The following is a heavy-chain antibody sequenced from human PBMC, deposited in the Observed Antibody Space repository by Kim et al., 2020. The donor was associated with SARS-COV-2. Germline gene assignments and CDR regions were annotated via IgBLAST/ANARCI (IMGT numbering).Heavy chain of an antibody. Sequence: ASLKDRFTISRDNSKRPLYLQVNSLRVEDTAVYYCAKDLRYDFWNGYYVDWGQGTLVTVSS. D-gene: IGHD3-3*01. CDR3: AKDLRYDFWNGYYVD. J-gene: IGHJ4*02. V-gene: IGHV3-23*01.